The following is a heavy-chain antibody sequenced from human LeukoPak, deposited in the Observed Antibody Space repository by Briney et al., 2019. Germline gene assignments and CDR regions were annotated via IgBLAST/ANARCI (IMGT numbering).Heavy chain of an antibody. CDR1: GDSVSSDSAA. CDR2: TYYRSKWYN. V-gene: IGHV6-1*01. D-gene: IGHD2-2*01. J-gene: IGHJ4*02. Sequence: SQTLSLTCAISGDSVSSDSAAWNWIRQSPSRGLEWLGRTYYRSKWYNDYAVSVKSRISINPDASKNQFSLQLNSVTPEDTAVYYCARCTTAMTNNYFDYWGQGTLVTVSS. CDR3: ARCTTAMTNNYFDY.